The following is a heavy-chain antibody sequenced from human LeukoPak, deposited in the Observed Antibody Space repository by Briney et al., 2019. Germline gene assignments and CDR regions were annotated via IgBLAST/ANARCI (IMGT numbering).Heavy chain of an antibody. Sequence: KTSETLSLTCTVSGGSISSYYWSWIRQPPGKGLEWIGYIYYSGSTNYNPSLKSRVTISVDTSKNQFSLKLSSVTAADTAVCYCARVLLAAAGSGGFDYWGQGTLVTVSS. J-gene: IGHJ4*02. D-gene: IGHD6-13*01. V-gene: IGHV4-59*01. CDR3: ARVLLAAAGSGGFDY. CDR2: IYYSGST. CDR1: GGSISSYY.